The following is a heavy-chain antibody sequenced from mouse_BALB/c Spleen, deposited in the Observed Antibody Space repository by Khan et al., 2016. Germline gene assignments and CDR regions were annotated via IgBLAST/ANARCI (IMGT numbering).Heavy chain of an antibody. CDR2: IDPANGNT. Sequence: IQLVQSGAELVKPGASVKLSCTASGFNIKDTYMHWVKQRPEQGLEWIGRIDPANGNTKYDPKFQGKATITADTSSQTAYLQRSSLTSEDTAVYYCALPYGNYSLYYLDYWGQGTTLTVSS. D-gene: IGHD2-1*01. J-gene: IGHJ2*01. V-gene: IGHV14-3*02. CDR3: ALPYGNYSLYYLDY. CDR1: GFNIKDTY.